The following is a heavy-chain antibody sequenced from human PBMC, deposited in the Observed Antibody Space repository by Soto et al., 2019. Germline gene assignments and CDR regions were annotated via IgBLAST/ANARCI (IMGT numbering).Heavy chain of an antibody. Sequence: VQLQESGPGLVKPSGTLSLTCAVSGGSVSSDNSWTWVRQPPGKSLEWIGEVFHSGNSTSNPSLKSRDTLSVDKSKTQFSLRLNSVTAADTAVYYCARRQRFDFWSSYSYSNHGLDVWGQGTKVAVSS. V-gene: IGHV4-4*02. CDR3: ARRQRFDFWSSYSYSNHGLDV. D-gene: IGHD3-3*01. J-gene: IGHJ6*02. CDR1: GGSVSSDNS. CDR2: VFHSGNS.